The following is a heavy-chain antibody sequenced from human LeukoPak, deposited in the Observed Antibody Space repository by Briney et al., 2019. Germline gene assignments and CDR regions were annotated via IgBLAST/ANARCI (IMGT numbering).Heavy chain of an antibody. D-gene: IGHD6-13*01. CDR1: GFTFSSYA. J-gene: IGHJ4*02. Sequence: GGSLRLSCAASGFTFSSYAMSWVRQAPGKGLEWVSAISGSGGSTYYAGSVKGRFTISRDNSKNTLYLQMNSLRAEDTAVYYCAKGLYSSLSYYFDYWGQETLVTVSS. V-gene: IGHV3-23*01. CDR2: ISGSGGST. CDR3: AKGLYSSLSYYFDY.